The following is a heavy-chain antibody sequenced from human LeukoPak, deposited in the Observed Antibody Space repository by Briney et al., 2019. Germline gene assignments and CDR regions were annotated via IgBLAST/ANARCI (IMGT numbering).Heavy chain of an antibody. D-gene: IGHD7-27*01. Sequence: SETLSLTCTVSGGSISSSSYYWGWIRQPPGKDLEWMGRIHYSGSTYYNPSLKSRVTISVDTSKNQFSLKLNSVTAADTAVYYCARDSGNWGPPLGFDLWGRGTLVTVSS. CDR2: IHYSGST. CDR1: GGSISSSSYY. J-gene: IGHJ2*01. CDR3: ARDSGNWGPPLGFDL. V-gene: IGHV4-39*07.